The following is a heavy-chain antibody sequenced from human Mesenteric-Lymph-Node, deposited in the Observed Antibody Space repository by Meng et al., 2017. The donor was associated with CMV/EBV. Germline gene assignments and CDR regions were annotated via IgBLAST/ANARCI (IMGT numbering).Heavy chain of an antibody. CDR3: ARDAITGTPLAY. V-gene: IGHV3-30*02. D-gene: IGHD1-7*01. Sequence: GESLKISCAASGFTFSSYGMHWVRQAPGKGLEWVAFIRYDGSNKCYADSVKGRFTISRDNAKNSLYLQMNSLRAEDTAVYYCARDAITGTPLAYWGQGTLVTVSS. CDR2: IRYDGSNK. J-gene: IGHJ4*02. CDR1: GFTFSSYG.